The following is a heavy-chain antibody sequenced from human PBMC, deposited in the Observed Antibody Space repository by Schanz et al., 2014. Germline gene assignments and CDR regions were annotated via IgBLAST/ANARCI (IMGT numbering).Heavy chain of an antibody. V-gene: IGHV3-30*04. Sequence: QVQLVESGGGVVQPGRSVRLSCAASGFTFSRYAMHWVRQAPGKGLEWVAAISNDGSDEHYADSVKGRFTISRDNSKNTLYLQMNRLRAEDTAVYYCARESPFGGDCFSHWGQGTLVTVSS. CDR3: ARESPFGGDCFSH. CDR2: ISNDGSDE. J-gene: IGHJ4*02. CDR1: GFTFSRYA. D-gene: IGHD2-21*01.